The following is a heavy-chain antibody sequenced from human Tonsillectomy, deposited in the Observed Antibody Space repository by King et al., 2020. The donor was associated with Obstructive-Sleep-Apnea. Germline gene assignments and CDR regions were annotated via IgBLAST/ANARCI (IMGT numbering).Heavy chain of an antibody. D-gene: IGHD1-14*01. CDR1: GFTFSSYA. CDR3: ATPTNHQFLFDY. Sequence: VQLVESGGGLVQPGGSLRLSCAASGFTFSSYAMSWVRQAPGKGLEWVSAISGSGGSTYYADSVKGGFTISRDNSKNTLFLKMNSLRAEETAVYYCATPTNHQFLFDYWGQGTLVTVSS. CDR2: ISGSGGST. V-gene: IGHV3-23*04. J-gene: IGHJ4*02.